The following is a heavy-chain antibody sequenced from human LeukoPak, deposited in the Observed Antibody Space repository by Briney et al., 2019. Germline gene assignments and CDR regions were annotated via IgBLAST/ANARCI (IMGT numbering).Heavy chain of an antibody. Sequence: SETLSLTCAVSGGSFSGYYWSWIRQPAGKGLEWIGRIYTSGSTNYNPSLKSRVTMSVDTSKNQFSLKLSSVTAADTAVYYCAREAPDYGGNYYYGMDVWGQGTTVTVSS. CDR3: AREAPDYGGNYYYGMDV. D-gene: IGHD4-23*01. J-gene: IGHJ6*02. CDR1: GGSFSGYY. V-gene: IGHV4-4*07. CDR2: IYTSGST.